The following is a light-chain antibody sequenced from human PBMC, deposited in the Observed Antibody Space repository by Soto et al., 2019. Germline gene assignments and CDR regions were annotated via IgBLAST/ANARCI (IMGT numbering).Light chain of an antibody. CDR2: GVS. CDR3: QQSYTAPSIT. CDR1: QSISSS. J-gene: IGKJ5*01. V-gene: IGKV1-39*01. Sequence: EIQMTQSPSSLSASVGDKVTITCRASQSISSSLNWYQQKSGKAPNLLIYGVSRLQGGVPSRFSGSGSGTDFTLSISSLQPEDFATYYCQQSYTAPSITFGQGTRLEIK.